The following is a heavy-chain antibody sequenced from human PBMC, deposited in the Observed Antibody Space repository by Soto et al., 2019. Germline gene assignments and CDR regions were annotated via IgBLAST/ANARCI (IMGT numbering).Heavy chain of an antibody. CDR3: VKDLGLKSL. Sequence: EVVLLESGGGLAQPGGSLRLSCVASGFTFSKYAMNWVRQAPGKGLEWVASISGTAVSTDYADSVKGRFTISRDNSKNTVVLEMNSLRGDDSGFYFCVKDLGLKSLWGQGTLVTVSP. CDR1: GFTFSKYA. J-gene: IGHJ4*01. CDR2: ISGTAVST. V-gene: IGHV3-23*01.